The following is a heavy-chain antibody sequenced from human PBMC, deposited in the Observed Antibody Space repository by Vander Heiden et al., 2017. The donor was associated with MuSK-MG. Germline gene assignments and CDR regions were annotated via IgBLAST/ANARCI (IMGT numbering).Heavy chain of an antibody. CDR3: AEDHSYSGLYPTNTSLFVG. V-gene: IGHV3-33*06. Sequence: QVQLVESGGGVVPAGRSLRLPCEAPGFCFSSFGMPRARPAPGKGIEWGAVIRYDGTIEYYVVVVRGRFTISRDNSKNTLYLQITTTSGEDTAVYYGAEDHSYSGLYPTNTSLFVGWG. J-gene: IGHJ6*01. D-gene: IGHD5-12*01. CDR2: IRYDGTIE. CDR1: GFCFSSFG.